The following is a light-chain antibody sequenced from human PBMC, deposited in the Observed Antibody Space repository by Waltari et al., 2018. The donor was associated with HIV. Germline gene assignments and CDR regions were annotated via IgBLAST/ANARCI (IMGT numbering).Light chain of an antibody. V-gene: IGKV1-NL1*01. CDR3: QQYYSIPNT. CDR2: GTS. J-gene: IGKJ2*01. CDR1: QPISNS. Sequence: DVHMTQSPSSLSASVGDRVTITCRASQPISNSLAWYQQKPGKAPKPLVYGTSRLESGVPSRFSGSGSGTDYTLTISSLQPEDFASYYCQQYYSIPNTFGQGPSWRSN.